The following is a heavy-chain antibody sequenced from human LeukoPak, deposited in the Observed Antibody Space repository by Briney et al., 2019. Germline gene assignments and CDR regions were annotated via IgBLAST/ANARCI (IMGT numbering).Heavy chain of an antibody. CDR3: ARGVNDHYYDSSGSDDY. J-gene: IGHJ4*02. V-gene: IGHV3-7*01. CDR1: GFTFSSYW. CDR2: IKQDGSEK. Sequence: GGSLRLSCAASGFTFSSYWMSWVRQAPGKGLEWVANIKQDGSEKYYVDSVKGRFTISRDNAKNSLYLQMNSLRAEDTAVYYCARGVNDHYYDSSGSDDYWGQGTLVTVSS. D-gene: IGHD3-22*01.